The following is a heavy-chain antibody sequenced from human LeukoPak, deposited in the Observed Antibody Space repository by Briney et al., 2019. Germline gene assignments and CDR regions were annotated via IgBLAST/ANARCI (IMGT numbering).Heavy chain of an antibody. D-gene: IGHD3-9*01. CDR1: GFTFSSYA. V-gene: IGHV3-23*01. CDR3: ARTYYDILTGYNPYFDY. CDR2: FSGSGGST. Sequence: GGSLRLSCAASGFTFSSYAMSWVRQAPGKGLECISGFSGSGGSTYYADSVKGRFTISRDNCKNTLYLQMNSLRDQDPAVYYCARTYYDILTGYNPYFDYWGQGILVTVSS. J-gene: IGHJ4*02.